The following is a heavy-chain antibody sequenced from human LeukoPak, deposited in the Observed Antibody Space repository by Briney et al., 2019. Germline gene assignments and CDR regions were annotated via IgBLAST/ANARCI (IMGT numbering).Heavy chain of an antibody. CDR3: AKFFPMMVRGGARGIDY. J-gene: IGHJ4*02. Sequence: GGSLRLSCAASGFTFSSYGMHWVRQAPGKGLEWVAFIRYDGSNKYYADSVKGRFTISRDNSKNTLYLQMNSLRAEDTAVYYCAKFFPMMVRGGARGIDYWGQGTLVTVSS. CDR1: GFTFSSYG. CDR2: IRYDGSNK. D-gene: IGHD3-10*01. V-gene: IGHV3-30*02.